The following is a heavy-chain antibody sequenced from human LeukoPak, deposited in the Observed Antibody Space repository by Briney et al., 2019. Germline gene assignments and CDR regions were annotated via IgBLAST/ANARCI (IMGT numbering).Heavy chain of an antibody. CDR2: INSNSGAT. CDR1: GYTFIGYY. J-gene: IGHJ4*02. CDR3: ARAEAPQYYYDSSGYPFDY. Sequence: ASVKVSCKASGYTFIGYYIHWVRQAPGQGLEWMGWINSNSGATNYAQKFQGRVTMTRDTSISTAYMELSSLRSEDTAVYYCARAEAPQYYYDSSGYPFDYWGQGTLVTVSS. D-gene: IGHD3-22*01. V-gene: IGHV1-2*02.